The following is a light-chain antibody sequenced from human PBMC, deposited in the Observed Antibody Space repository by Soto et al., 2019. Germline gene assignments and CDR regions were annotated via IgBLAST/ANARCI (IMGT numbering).Light chain of an antibody. CDR1: SSNIVDNS. V-gene: IGLV1-44*01. CDR3: AVWDDTLNGPV. CDR2: MNN. Sequence: QSVLTRPPSASGTPGQRVTISCSGGSSNIVDNSVNWYQQLPGTAPKLLIYMNNERPSGVPDRFSGSKSGTSASLAISGLQSEDEADYYCAVWDDTLNGPVFGGGTKVTVL. J-gene: IGLJ3*02.